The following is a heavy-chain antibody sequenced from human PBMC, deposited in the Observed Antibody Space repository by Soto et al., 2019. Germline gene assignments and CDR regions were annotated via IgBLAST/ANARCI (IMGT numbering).Heavy chain of an antibody. V-gene: IGHV3-30*18. J-gene: IGHJ4*02. CDR3: AKRRRRCSTTSCRGGFDY. CDR1: GFTFSSYG. Sequence: GGSLRLSCAASGFTFSSYGMHWVRQAPGKGLEWVAVISYDGSNKYYADSVKGRFTISRDNSKNTLYLQMNSLRAEDTAVYYCAKRRRRCSTTSCRGGFDYWGQGTLVTVSS. D-gene: IGHD2-2*01. CDR2: ISYDGSNK.